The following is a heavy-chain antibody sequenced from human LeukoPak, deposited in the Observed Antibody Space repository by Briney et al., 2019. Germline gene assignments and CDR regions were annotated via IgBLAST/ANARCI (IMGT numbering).Heavy chain of an antibody. CDR3: AGEKGSSSAVDI. Sequence: GGSLRLSCAASGFTFSSYAMSWVRQAPGKGLEWVSAVSGSGGSTYYPDSVKGRFTISRDNCKNTLYLQMNSLRAEDTAVYYCAGEKGSSSAVDIWGQGTMVTVSS. D-gene: IGHD6-6*01. CDR1: GFTFSSYA. CDR2: VSGSGGST. V-gene: IGHV3-23*01. J-gene: IGHJ3*02.